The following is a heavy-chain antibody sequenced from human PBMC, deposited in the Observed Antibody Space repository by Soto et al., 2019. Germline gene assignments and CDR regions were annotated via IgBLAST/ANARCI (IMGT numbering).Heavy chain of an antibody. Sequence: SVKVSCKASGFTFTSSAVQWVRQARGQRLEWIGWIVVGSGNTNYAQKFQERVTITRDMSTSTAYMELSSLRSGDTAVYYCAADRPSYYDFWSGSYYYGMDVWGQGTTVTVSS. D-gene: IGHD3-3*01. CDR3: AADRPSYYDFWSGSYYYGMDV. CDR2: IVVGSGNT. J-gene: IGHJ6*02. V-gene: IGHV1-58*01. CDR1: GFTFTSSA.